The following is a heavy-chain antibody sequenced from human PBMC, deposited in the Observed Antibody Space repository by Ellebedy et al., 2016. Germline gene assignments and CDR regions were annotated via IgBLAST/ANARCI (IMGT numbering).Heavy chain of an antibody. CDR2: ISWNSGNI. Sequence: SLKISCAASGFTFDEYAMHWVRQAPGTGLEWVSGISWNSGNIGYADSVKGRFTISRDNAKNSLYLQMNSLRAEDTALYYCAKDASMITFGGVRVDYWGQGTLVTVSS. CDR3: AKDASMITFGGVRVDY. D-gene: IGHD3-16*01. J-gene: IGHJ4*02. V-gene: IGHV3-9*01. CDR1: GFTFDEYA.